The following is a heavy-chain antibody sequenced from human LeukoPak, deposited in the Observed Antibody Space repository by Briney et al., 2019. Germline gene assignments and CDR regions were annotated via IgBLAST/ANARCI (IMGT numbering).Heavy chain of an antibody. D-gene: IGHD6-19*01. CDR3: AKVGSGWYYFDY. J-gene: IGHJ4*02. Sequence: GGSLRLSCAASGFTFSSYAVSWVRQAPGKGLEWVSAISGSGGSTYYADSVKGRFTISRDNSKNTLYLQTNSLRAEDTAVYYCAKVGSGWYYFDYWGQGTLVTVSS. V-gene: IGHV3-23*01. CDR2: ISGSGGST. CDR1: GFTFSSYA.